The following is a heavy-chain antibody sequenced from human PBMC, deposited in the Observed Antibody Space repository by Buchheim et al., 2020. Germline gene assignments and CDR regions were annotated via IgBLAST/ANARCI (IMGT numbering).Heavy chain of an antibody. CDR1: GFTFSSYA. CDR3: ARAGMDDFWSGYYRT. J-gene: IGHJ5*02. CDR2: ISYDGSNK. D-gene: IGHD3-3*01. Sequence: QVQLVESGGGAVQPGRSLRLSCAASGFTFSSYAMHWVRQAPGKGLEWVAVISYDGSNKYYADSVKGRFTIPRDNSKNTLYLQMNSLRAEDTAVYYCARAGMDDFWSGYYRTWGQGTL. V-gene: IGHV3-30-3*01.